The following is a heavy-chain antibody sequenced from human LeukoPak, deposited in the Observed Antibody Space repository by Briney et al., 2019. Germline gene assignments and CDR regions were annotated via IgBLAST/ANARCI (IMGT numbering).Heavy chain of an antibody. J-gene: IGHJ4*02. CDR2: ISSSSSYT. CDR1: GFTFSDYY. CDR3: ARRGGAPEEYCGGDCYLY. V-gene: IGHV3-11*06. Sequence: PGGSLRLSCAASGFTFSDYYMSWIRQASGKGLEWVSYISSSSSYTNYADSVKGRFTISRDNAKNSLYLQMNSLRAEDTAVYYCARRGGAPEEYCGGDCYLYWGQGTLVTVSS. D-gene: IGHD2-21*02.